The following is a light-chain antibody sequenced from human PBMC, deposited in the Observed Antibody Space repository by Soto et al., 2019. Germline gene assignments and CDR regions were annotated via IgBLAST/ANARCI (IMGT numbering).Light chain of an antibody. CDR2: KAS. Sequence: DIQMTQSPSTLSASVGDRVTITCRASQSISSWLAWYQQKPGKAPKLLIYKASSLERGVPSRFSGSGSGTEFTLTISSLQPYDFATYYCQQYSSYSTFDQGKKVEI. J-gene: IGKJ1*01. CDR1: QSISSW. CDR3: QQYSSYST. V-gene: IGKV1-5*03.